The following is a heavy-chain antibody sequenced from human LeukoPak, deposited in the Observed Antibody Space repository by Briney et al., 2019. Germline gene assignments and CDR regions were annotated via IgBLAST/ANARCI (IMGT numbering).Heavy chain of an antibody. V-gene: IGHV3-21*04. Sequence: GGSLRLSCAASGFTFSSYSMNWVRQAPGKGLEWVSSISSSSSYIYYADSVKGRFTTSRDNSKNTLYLQMNSLRAEDTAVYYCAKGSPNSVYCSSTSCPVDYWGQGTLVTVSS. CDR1: GFTFSSYS. D-gene: IGHD2-2*01. CDR3: AKGSPNSVYCSSTSCPVDY. CDR2: ISSSSSYI. J-gene: IGHJ4*02.